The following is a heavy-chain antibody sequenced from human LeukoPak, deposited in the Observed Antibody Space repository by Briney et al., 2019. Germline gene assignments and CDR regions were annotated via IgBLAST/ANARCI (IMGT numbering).Heavy chain of an antibody. CDR1: GFTFSDYY. CDR2: ITTGGDDL. Sequence: GGSLRLSCAASGFTFSDYYMGWIRQAPGKGLEWVSYITTGGDDLYYSDSVKGRFTISRDNAKNSLFLQMNNLRAEDTAVYYCARKQWLNSWGQGTRVIVSS. J-gene: IGHJ5*02. CDR3: ARKQWLNS. D-gene: IGHD6-19*01. V-gene: IGHV3-11*04.